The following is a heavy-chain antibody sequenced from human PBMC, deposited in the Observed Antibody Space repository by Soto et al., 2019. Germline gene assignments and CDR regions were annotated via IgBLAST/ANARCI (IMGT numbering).Heavy chain of an antibody. J-gene: IGHJ4*02. CDR3: ARHKRNGYVWPFHY. Sequence: NPSETLSLTCTVSGGSVSSSDYYWGWIRQPPGKGLEWIGSIYYSGKTNYNPSLKSRVTISVDTSKNQFSLRLSSVTAADTAVYYCARHKRNGYVWPFHYWGQGTLVTVSS. CDR2: IYYSGKT. D-gene: IGHD3-16*01. V-gene: IGHV4-39*01. CDR1: GGSVSSSDYY.